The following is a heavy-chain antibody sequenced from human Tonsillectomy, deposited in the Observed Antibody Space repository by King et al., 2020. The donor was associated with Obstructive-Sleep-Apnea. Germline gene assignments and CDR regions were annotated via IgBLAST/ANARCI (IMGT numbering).Heavy chain of an antibody. V-gene: IGHV4-59*11. J-gene: IGHJ6*02. D-gene: IGHD1-14*01. CDR2: IFYSGRA. CDR3: ARFNRASSTYYYFSMAV. Sequence: QLQESGPGLVKPSETLSLTCTVSGDSINNHYWTWIRQPPGKGLEWTGYIFYSGRATYNPSLKSRVTISLDTSKNQLSLRMNSVTAADTAVYYCARFNRASSTYYYFSMAVWGQGTTATVPS. CDR1: GDSINNHY.